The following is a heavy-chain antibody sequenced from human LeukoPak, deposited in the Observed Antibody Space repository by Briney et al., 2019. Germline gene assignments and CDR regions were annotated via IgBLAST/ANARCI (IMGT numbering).Heavy chain of an antibody. D-gene: IGHD3-3*01. CDR3: ARDPSYDFWSGYQNWFDP. V-gene: IGHV1-18*01. J-gene: IGHJ5*02. Sequence: GASVKVSCKASGYTFTSYGISWVRQAPGQGLEWMGWISAYNGNTNYARKLQGRVTMTTDTSTSTAYMELRSLRSDDTAVYYCARDPSYDFWSGYQNWFDPWGQGTLVTVSS. CDR1: GYTFTSYG. CDR2: ISAYNGNT.